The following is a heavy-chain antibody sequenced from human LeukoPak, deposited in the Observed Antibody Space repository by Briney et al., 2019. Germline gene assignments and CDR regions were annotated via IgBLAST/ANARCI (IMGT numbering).Heavy chain of an antibody. CDR2: ISYDGSNK. CDR3: AKEPSSSDYYYYGMDV. Sequence: GGSLRLSCAASGFTFSSYGMHWVRQAPGKGLEWVAVISYDGSNKYYADSVEGRFTISRDNSKNTLYLQMNSLRAEDTAVYYCAKEPSSSDYYYYGMDVWGQGTTVTVSS. V-gene: IGHV3-30*18. J-gene: IGHJ6*02. CDR1: GFTFSSYG. D-gene: IGHD2-2*01.